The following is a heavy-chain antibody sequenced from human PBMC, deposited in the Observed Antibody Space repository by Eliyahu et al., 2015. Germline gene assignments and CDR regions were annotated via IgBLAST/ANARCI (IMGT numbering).Heavy chain of an antibody. CDR1: GDSISETRYF. D-gene: IGHD3-10*01. J-gene: IGHJ5*02. V-gene: IGHV4-39*01. Sequence: HPQLHESGPGLVRPSETLSLTCTVSGDSISETRYFWGWLRQPPGKGLEWIASISFNGYPVYNPSLKSRVILSLDTSRDRFSLRLDSVTAADTAVYYCARHSGSGDNWFDPWGQGTLVSVSS. CDR3: ARHSGSGDNWFDP. CDR2: ISFNGYP.